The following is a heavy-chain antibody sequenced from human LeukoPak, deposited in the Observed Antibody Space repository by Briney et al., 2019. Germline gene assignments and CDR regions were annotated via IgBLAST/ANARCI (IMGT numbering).Heavy chain of an antibody. CDR1: GGSISSGGDY. CDR3: ARLVKDSSGWDAFDI. V-gene: IGHV4-61*08. Sequence: SETLSLTCTVSGGSISSGGDYWSWLRQPPGKGLEWIGYIYYSGSTNYNPSLKSRVTISVDTSKNQFSLKLSSVTAADTAVYYCARLVKDSSGWDAFDIWGQGTMVTVSS. CDR2: IYYSGST. J-gene: IGHJ3*02. D-gene: IGHD3-22*01.